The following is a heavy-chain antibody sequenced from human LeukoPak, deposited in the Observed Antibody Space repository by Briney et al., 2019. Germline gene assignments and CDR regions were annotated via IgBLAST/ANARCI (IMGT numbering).Heavy chain of an antibody. Sequence: PGGSLRLSCETSAFTFSSYWMSWVRQAAGKGLDWVANINQDGSDEYYADSVKGRFTISRDNSKNTLYLQMNSLRAEDTAVYYCAKSGGSHYYFDYWGQGTLVTVSS. J-gene: IGHJ4*02. D-gene: IGHD1-26*01. CDR3: AKSGGSHYYFDY. CDR2: INQDGSDE. V-gene: IGHV3-7*01. CDR1: AFTFSSYW.